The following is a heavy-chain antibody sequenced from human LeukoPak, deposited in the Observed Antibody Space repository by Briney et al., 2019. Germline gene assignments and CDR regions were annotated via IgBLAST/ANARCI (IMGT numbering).Heavy chain of an antibody. V-gene: IGHV3-23*01. Sequence: GGSLRLSCAASGFTFSSYAMSWVRQAPWKGLEWVSAISGSGGSTYYADSLKGRFTISRDNSKNTLYLQMNSLRAEDKAVYYCAKDQQQLKYYFDYWGQGTLVTVSS. J-gene: IGHJ4*02. D-gene: IGHD6-13*01. CDR2: ISGSGGST. CDR1: GFTFSSYA. CDR3: AKDQQQLKYYFDY.